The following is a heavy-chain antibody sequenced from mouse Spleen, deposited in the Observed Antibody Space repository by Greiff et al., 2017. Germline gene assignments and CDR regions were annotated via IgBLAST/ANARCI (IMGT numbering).Heavy chain of an antibody. V-gene: IGHV1-80*01. CDR1: GYAFSSYW. J-gene: IGHJ3*01. CDR3: ASYGNYHAAWFAY. D-gene: IGHD2-1*01. Sequence: VKLVESGAELVKPGASVKISCKASGYAFSSYWMNWVKQRPGKGLEWIGQIYPGDGDTNYNGKFKGKATLTADKSSSTAYMQLSSLTSEDSAVYFCASYGNYHAAWFAYWGQGTLVTVSA. CDR2: IYPGDGDT.